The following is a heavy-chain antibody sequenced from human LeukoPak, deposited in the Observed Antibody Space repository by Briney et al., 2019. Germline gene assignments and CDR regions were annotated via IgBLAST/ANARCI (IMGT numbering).Heavy chain of an antibody. J-gene: IGHJ6*02. CDR2: FSGSSA. Sequence: PGGSLSLLCAAWGLTLDRYAMMWVRQAPGKGRAWVSAFSGSSAFFAEYVKSRFTISRDNPKTPLYLQMNSLGAEDTGVYYGAKDGSRGDYRYYYYYIRDVWGRGTTVSVSS. CDR1: GLTLDRYA. CDR3: AKDGSRGDYRYYYYYIRDV. D-gene: IGHD4-17*01. V-gene: IGHV3-23*01.